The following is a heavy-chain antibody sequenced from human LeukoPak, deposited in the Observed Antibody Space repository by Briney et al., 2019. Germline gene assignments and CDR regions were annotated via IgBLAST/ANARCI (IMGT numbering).Heavy chain of an antibody. J-gene: IGHJ4*02. V-gene: IGHV1-2*02. CDR3: ARTGPDGSSGYYYAGPYFDY. CDR2: INPNTGGA. CDR1: GYSFTDYR. Sequence: ASVKVSCRASGYSFTDYRMHWVRQAPGQGLEWMGWINPNTGGAHYAQNFQGRVTMTRDTSISTAYMELSSLRSEDTAVYYCARTGPDGSSGYYYAGPYFDYWGQGTLVTVSS. D-gene: IGHD3-22*01.